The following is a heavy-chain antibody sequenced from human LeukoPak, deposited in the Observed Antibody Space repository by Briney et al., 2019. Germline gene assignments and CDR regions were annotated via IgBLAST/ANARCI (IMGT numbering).Heavy chain of an antibody. D-gene: IGHD3-3*01. V-gene: IGHV1-46*01. CDR1: GYTFTSYY. Sequence: ASVKVSCKASGYTFTSYYMHWVRQAPGQGLEWMGIIDPSGVPTYAQKFQGRVTMTRDTSTSTIYMELSSLRSEDTAVYYCARDPLRGFGVVSPPDAFDIWGQGTMVTVSS. CDR2: IDPSGVP. CDR3: ARDPLRGFGVVSPPDAFDI. J-gene: IGHJ3*02.